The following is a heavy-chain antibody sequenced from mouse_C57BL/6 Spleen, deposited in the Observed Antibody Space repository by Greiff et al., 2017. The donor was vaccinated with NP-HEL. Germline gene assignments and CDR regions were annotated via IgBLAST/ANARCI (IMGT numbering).Heavy chain of an antibody. Sequence: EVQLVESGGGLVQPKGSLKLSCAASGFSFNTYAMNWVRQAPGKGLEWVARIRSKSNNYATYYADSVKDRFTISRDDSESMLYLQMNNLKTEDTAMYYCVREDLGGTGYDSSFAYWGQGTLVTVSA. CDR3: VREDLGGTGYDSSFAY. V-gene: IGHV10-1*01. J-gene: IGHJ3*01. D-gene: IGHD2-4*01. CDR1: GFSFNTYA. CDR2: IRSKSNNYAT.